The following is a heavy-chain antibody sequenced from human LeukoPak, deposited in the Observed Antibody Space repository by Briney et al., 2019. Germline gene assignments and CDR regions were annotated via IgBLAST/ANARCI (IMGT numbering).Heavy chain of an antibody. D-gene: IGHD2-21*02. J-gene: IGHJ4*02. CDR3: ARDDYCGGDCSPSSLGY. CDR2: IKQDGSEK. Sequence: PGGSLRLSCAASGFTFSSYWMSWVRQAPGKGLEWVANIKQDGSEKYYVDSVKGRFTISRDNAKNSLYLQMNSLRAEDTAVYYCARDDYCGGDCSPSSLGYWGQGTLVTVSS. CDR1: GFTFSSYW. V-gene: IGHV3-7*01.